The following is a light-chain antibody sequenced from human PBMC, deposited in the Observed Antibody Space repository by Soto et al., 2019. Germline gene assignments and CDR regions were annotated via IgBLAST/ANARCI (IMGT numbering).Light chain of an antibody. CDR2: VAS. V-gene: IGKV3-20*01. CDR3: QQYGSSPLT. Sequence: EIVLTQSPGTLSLSPGEIATLSCRASQSVSSSYLAWYQQKPGQAPRLLIYVASSRATGIPDRFSGSGSGTDFTLTISRLEPEDFEVYYCQQYGSSPLTFGPGNKVDIK. CDR1: QSVSSSY. J-gene: IGKJ3*01.